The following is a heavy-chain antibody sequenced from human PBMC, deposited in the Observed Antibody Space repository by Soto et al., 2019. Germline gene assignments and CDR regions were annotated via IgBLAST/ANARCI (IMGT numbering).Heavy chain of an antibody. J-gene: IGHJ4*02. V-gene: IGHV3-7*03. CDR3: ARRSSGRLTTAWAPLDW. CDR2: IKQDGSEK. CDR1: GFTFTTYW. Sequence: GGSLRLSCAASGFTFTTYWMTWVRQAPGKGLEWVANIKQDGSEKFYVGSVRGRFTISRDNAKNSMYLQMKSLRAEDTAVYYCARRSSGRLTTAWAPLDWWGQGTMVTVYS. D-gene: IGHD2-15*01.